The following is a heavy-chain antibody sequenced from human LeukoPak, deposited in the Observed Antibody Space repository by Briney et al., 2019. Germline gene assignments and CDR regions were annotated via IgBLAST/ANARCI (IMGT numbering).Heavy chain of an antibody. Sequence: PGGSLRLSCGASGFTFSSYSMNWVRQAPGKGLEWVSSISSSSSYIYYADSVKGRFTISRDNAKNSLYLQMNSLRAEDTAVYYCARDPTPQSSSWYGAFDIWGQGTMVTVSS. CDR2: ISSSSSYI. D-gene: IGHD6-13*01. J-gene: IGHJ3*02. V-gene: IGHV3-21*01. CDR3: ARDPTPQSSSWYGAFDI. CDR1: GFTFSSYS.